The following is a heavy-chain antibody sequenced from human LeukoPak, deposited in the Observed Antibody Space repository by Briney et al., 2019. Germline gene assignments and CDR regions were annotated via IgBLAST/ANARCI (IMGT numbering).Heavy chain of an antibody. Sequence: SETLSLTCTVSGVSISGYYWSWIRQPPGKGLEWIGYIYYSGSTNYNPSLKSRVTISVDTSKNQFSLKLSSVTAADTAVYYCASMRRGDILTGYYMGDYWGQGTLVTVSS. V-gene: IGHV4-59*08. CDR1: GVSISGYY. D-gene: IGHD3-9*01. CDR2: IYYSGST. CDR3: ASMRRGDILTGYYMGDY. J-gene: IGHJ4*02.